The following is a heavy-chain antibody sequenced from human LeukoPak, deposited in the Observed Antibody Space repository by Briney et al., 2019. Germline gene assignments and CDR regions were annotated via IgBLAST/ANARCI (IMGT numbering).Heavy chain of an antibody. CDR2: INTDSSDI. D-gene: IGHD2-21*01. CDR3: ARGTFHPGLIDS. Sequence: GGSLRLSCAASGFTFSRYAMNWVRQAPGKGLEWVSYINTDSSDIHYADSVKGRFTISRDNARNTLYLQLSSLRAEDSAVYYCARGTFHPGLIDSWGQGTLVTVSS. V-gene: IGHV3-21*05. CDR1: GFTFSRYA. J-gene: IGHJ4*02.